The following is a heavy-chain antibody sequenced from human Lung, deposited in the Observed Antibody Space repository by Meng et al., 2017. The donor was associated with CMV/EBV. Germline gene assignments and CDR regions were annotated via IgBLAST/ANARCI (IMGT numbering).Heavy chain of an antibody. V-gene: IGHV3-23*01. J-gene: IGHJ6*02. CDR2: ISGSGGST. CDR1: GFTFSSYA. CDR3: ARAPIPYYGMAV. Sequence: GEXXKISCAASGFTFSSYAMSWVRQAPGKGLEWVSAISGSGGSTYYADSVKGRFTISRDNSKNTLYLQMNSLRAEDTAVYYCARAPIPYYGMAVWGQGTTVTFSS.